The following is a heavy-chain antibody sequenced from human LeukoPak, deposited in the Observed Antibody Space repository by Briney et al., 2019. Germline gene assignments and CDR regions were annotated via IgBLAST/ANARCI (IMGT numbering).Heavy chain of an antibody. Sequence: SETLSLTCTVSGGSISSYYWSWIRQPPGKGLEYIGYMFYSGSTNYNPSLKSRVTISVDKSKSQLSLKLSSVTAADTAVYYCARGVCTSSSCYAGDYGIDVWGQGTTVTVSS. D-gene: IGHD2-2*01. CDR2: MFYSGST. V-gene: IGHV4-59*08. J-gene: IGHJ6*02. CDR1: GGSISSYY. CDR3: ARGVCTSSSCYAGDYGIDV.